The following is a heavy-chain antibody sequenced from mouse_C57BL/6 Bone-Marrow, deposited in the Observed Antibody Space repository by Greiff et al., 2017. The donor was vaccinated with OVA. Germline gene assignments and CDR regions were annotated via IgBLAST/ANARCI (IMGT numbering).Heavy chain of an antibody. CDR2: INPNNGGT. Sequence: EVQLQQSGPELVKPGASVKIPCKASGYTFTDYNMDWVKQSHGKSLEWIGDINPNNGGTIYNQKFKGKATLTVDKSSRTAYMELRSLTSEDTAVYYCARSSGYVGYYAMDYWGQGTSVTVSS. J-gene: IGHJ4*01. CDR1: GYTFTDYN. D-gene: IGHD3-2*02. CDR3: ARSSGYVGYYAMDY. V-gene: IGHV1-18*01.